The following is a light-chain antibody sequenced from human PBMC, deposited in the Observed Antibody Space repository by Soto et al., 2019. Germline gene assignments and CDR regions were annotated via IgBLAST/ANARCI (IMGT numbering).Light chain of an antibody. CDR3: SSYAGTNIHYV. CDR2: DVS. CDR1: SSDVGGYNY. J-gene: IGLJ1*01. Sequence: QPVLTQRPAGTGSPGQSVTISCTKTSSDVGGYNYVSWYQQHPGKAPKLMIYDVSKRPSGVPDRFSGSKSGNTASLTVSGLQAEDEADYYCSSYAGTNIHYVFGTGTKVTVL. V-gene: IGLV2-8*01.